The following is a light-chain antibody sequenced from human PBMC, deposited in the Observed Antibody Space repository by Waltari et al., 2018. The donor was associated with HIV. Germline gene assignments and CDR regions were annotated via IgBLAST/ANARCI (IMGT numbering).Light chain of an antibody. J-gene: IGLJ3*02. CDR2: PDN. V-gene: IGLV1-44*01. CDR3: ATWDDRLNYWV. Sequence: QSVVTQPPSASGAPGQRVTISCSGSTSNIGTNSVSWYQQFPGTAPKLLIYPDNERPSGVPDRFSGSKSGTSASLAISVLQSEDEADYYCATWDDRLNYWVFGGGTKLTVL. CDR1: TSNIGTNS.